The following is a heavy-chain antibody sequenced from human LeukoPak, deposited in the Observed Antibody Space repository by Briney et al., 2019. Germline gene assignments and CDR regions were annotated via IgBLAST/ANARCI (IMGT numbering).Heavy chain of an antibody. CDR1: GGSISSYY. CDR2: IYYSGST. Sequence: SETLSLTCTVSGGSISSYYWSWIRQPPGKGLEWIGYIYYSGSTNYNPSLKSRVTISVDTSKNQFSLKLSSVTAADTAVYYCARHGPPDIVVVPAANHDAFDIWGQGTMVTVSS. CDR3: ARHGPPDIVVVPAANHDAFDI. V-gene: IGHV4-59*08. J-gene: IGHJ3*02. D-gene: IGHD2-2*01.